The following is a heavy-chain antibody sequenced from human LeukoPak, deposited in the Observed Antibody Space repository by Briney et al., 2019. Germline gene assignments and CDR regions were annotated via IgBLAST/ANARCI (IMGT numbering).Heavy chain of an antibody. CDR3: ARDTTPDGYYYYYMDV. CDR1: GGSISSYY. V-gene: IGHV4-4*07. CDR2: IYTSGST. Sequence: SETLSLTCTVSGGSISSYYWSWIRQPAGKGLEWIGRIYTSGSTNYNPSLKSRVTISVDKSKNHFSLKLSSVTAADTAVYYCARDTTPDGYYYYYMDVWGKGTTVTVSS. D-gene: IGHD1-1*01. J-gene: IGHJ6*03.